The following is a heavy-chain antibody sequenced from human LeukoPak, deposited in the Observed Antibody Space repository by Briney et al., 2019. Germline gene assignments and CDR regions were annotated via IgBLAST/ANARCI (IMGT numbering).Heavy chain of an antibody. CDR1: GFTFSSYS. V-gene: IGHV3-48*01. CDR3: SMGATPDDAFDI. D-gene: IGHD1-26*01. CDR2: ISSSSSTI. J-gene: IGHJ3*02. Sequence: GGSLRLSCAASGFTFSSYSMSWVRQAPGKGLEWVSYISSSSSTIYYADSVKGRFTISRDNAKNSLYLQMNSLRAEDTAVYYCSMGATPDDAFDIWGQGTMVTVSS.